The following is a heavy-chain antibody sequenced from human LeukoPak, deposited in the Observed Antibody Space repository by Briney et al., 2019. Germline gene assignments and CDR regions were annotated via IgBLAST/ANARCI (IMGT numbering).Heavy chain of an antibody. J-gene: IGHJ4*02. V-gene: IGHV1-46*01. Sequence: ASVKVSCKASGYTFTSYGISWVRQAPGQGLEWMGIINPNAGDTGYARKFLGRVTMTRDTSTSTVYMELSSLRSEDTAVYYCARGEGYRVGAWWYFDYWGQGTLVTVSS. CDR3: ARGEGYRVGAWWYFDY. D-gene: IGHD1-26*01. CDR2: INPNAGDT. CDR1: GYTFTSYG.